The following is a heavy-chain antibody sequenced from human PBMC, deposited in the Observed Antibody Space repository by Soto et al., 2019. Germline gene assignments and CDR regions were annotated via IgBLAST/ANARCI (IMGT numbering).Heavy chain of an antibody. V-gene: IGHV1-69*01. CDR3: ARVPALRPNWFDP. CDR1: GGTFSSYA. Sequence: QVQLVQSGAEVKKPGSSVKVSCKASGGTFSSYAISWVRQAPGQGLEWLGGVIPIFGTANYAQKFQVRVTITADESTSTAYMSLSSLRSEDTAVDYGARVPALRPNWFDPWGQGTLVTVSS. J-gene: IGHJ5*02. D-gene: IGHD2-2*01. CDR2: VIPIFGTA.